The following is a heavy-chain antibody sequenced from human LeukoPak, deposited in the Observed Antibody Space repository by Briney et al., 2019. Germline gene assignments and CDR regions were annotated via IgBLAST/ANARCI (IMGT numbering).Heavy chain of an antibody. V-gene: IGHV1-69*05. CDR3: ARGLVVTPSLYDY. J-gene: IGHJ4*02. CDR1: GGTFSSYA. D-gene: IGHD4-23*01. Sequence: SVKVSCKASGGTFSSYAISWVRQAPGQGLEWMGGIIPIFGTANYAQKFQGRVTITTDESTSTAYMELSSLRSEDTAVYCCARGLVVTPSLYDYWGQGTLVTVSS. CDR2: IIPIFGTA.